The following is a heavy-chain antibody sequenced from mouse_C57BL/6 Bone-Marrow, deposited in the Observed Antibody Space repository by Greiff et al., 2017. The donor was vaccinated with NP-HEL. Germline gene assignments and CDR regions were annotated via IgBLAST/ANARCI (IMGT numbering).Heavy chain of an antibody. CDR1: GYTFTDYY. CDR2: IYPGSGNT. D-gene: IGHD2-4*01. Sequence: QVQLQQSGAELVRPGASVKLSCKASGYTFTDYYINWVKQRPGQGLEWIARIYPGSGNTYYNEKFKGKATLTAEKSSSTAYMQLSSLTSEDSAVYFCARGITTRGYYYAMDYWGQGTSVTVSS. CDR3: ARGITTRGYYYAMDY. V-gene: IGHV1-76*01. J-gene: IGHJ4*01.